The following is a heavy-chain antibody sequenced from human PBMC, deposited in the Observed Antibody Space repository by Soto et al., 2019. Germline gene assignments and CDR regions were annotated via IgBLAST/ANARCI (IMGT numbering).Heavy chain of an antibody. CDR1: GFTFSSYA. D-gene: IGHD3-22*01. J-gene: IGHJ6*02. V-gene: IGHV3-30-3*01. CDR2: ISYDGSNK. CDR3: ARTSVSSGYPRGFYYYYSYGMDV. Sequence: GSLRLSCAASGFTFSSYAMHWVRQAPGKGLEWGAVISYDGSNKYYADSVKGRFTISRDNSKNTLYLHMNSLKAEDTAVYYCARTSVSSGYPRGFYYYYSYGMDVWGQGTTVTVSS.